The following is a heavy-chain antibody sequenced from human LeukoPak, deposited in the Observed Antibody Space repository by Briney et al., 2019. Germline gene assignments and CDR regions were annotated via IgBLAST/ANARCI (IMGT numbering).Heavy chain of an antibody. V-gene: IGHV4-31*03. CDR2: IYNSGST. D-gene: IGHD4-23*01. CDR3: ARGALTPPQRYNYYGMDV. J-gene: IGHJ6*02. CDR1: GGSVSNDGYY. Sequence: SQTLSLTCIVSGGSVSNDGYYWSWIRQHPGKGLEWIGYIYNSGSTYYNPSLKGRLAISVDTSKNQFALRLSSVTAADTAVYYCARGALTPPQRYNYYGMDVWGQGTTVTVSS.